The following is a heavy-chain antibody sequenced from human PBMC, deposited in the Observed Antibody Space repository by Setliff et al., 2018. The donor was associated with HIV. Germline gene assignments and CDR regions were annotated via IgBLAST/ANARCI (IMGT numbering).Heavy chain of an antibody. V-gene: IGHV3-21*01. CDR3: ARDERFADYVGYLFDS. CDR1: GFTFDTFH. Sequence: GGSLRLSCVTSGFTFDTFHMNWVRQAPGKGLEWVSSISGSGTSVDYADSVRGRFTISRDNAKNTLYLQLNTLRAEDTAVYYCARDERFADYVGYLFDSWGQGTLVTVSS. D-gene: IGHD3-10*02. J-gene: IGHJ4*02. CDR2: ISGSGTSV.